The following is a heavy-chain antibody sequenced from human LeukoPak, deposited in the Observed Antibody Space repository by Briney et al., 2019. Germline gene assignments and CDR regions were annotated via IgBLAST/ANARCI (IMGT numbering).Heavy chain of an antibody. Sequence: ETLSLTCAVSGASISSSTYSWGWIRQPPGKGLEWIGSIYYSGSTYYNPSLKSRVTISVDTSNNQFSLKLSSVTAADTAVYYCARATGSTDYWGQGTLVTVSS. J-gene: IGHJ4*02. CDR1: GASISSSTYS. V-gene: IGHV4-39*01. CDR2: IYYSGST. CDR3: ARATGSTDY. D-gene: IGHD1-26*01.